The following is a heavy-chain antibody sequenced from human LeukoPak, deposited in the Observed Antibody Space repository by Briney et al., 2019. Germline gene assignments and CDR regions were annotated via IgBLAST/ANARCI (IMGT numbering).Heavy chain of an antibody. Sequence: GGSLRLSCAASGITFSSYGMHWVRQAPGKGLEWVSYISSSGSTIYYADSVKGRFTISRDNAKNSLYLQMNSLRAEDTAVYYCARGPRILYSWGQGTLVTVSS. J-gene: IGHJ4*02. CDR2: ISSSGSTI. CDR1: GITFSSYG. D-gene: IGHD2-15*01. CDR3: ARGPRILYS. V-gene: IGHV3-48*04.